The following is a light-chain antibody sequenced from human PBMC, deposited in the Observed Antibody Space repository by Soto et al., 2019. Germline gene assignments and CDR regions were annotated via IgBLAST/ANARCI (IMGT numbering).Light chain of an antibody. Sequence: DIVMTQSPDSLAVSLGERATIHCKSSQRVLYSSNNENHLAWYQQKPGHPPKLIIYWASTRESGVPDRFSGSGSGTDFTLTISSLQAEDVAVYYCQQYYSTPFTFGQGTRLEIK. CDR2: WAS. CDR3: QQYYSTPFT. J-gene: IGKJ5*01. CDR1: QRVLYSSNNENH. V-gene: IGKV4-1*01.